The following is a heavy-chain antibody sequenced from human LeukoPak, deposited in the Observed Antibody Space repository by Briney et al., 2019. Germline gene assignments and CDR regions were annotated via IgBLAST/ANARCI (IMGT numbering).Heavy chain of an antibody. V-gene: IGHV3-21*01. J-gene: IGHJ4*02. Sequence: GGSLRLSCAVSGFTMRSYSMNWVRQAQGKGLEWVASISSSSDYIYHADSVKGRFTISRDNANKSLYLEMNSLRAEDTAVYFCARDFGEFDYWGQGTLVTVSS. D-gene: IGHD3-10*01. CDR3: ARDFGEFDY. CDR1: GFTMRSYS. CDR2: ISSSSDYI.